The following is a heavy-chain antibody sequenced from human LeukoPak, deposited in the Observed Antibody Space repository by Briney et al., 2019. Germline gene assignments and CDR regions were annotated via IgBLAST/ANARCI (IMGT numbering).Heavy chain of an antibody. V-gene: IGHV4-39*01. D-gene: IGHD3-9*01. CDR3: ATELRYSDWLFPNYFDS. CDR1: GGSISRTGYY. Sequence: SETLSLTCTVSGGSISRTGYYWGWIRQPPGKGLEWIGSIYHTGTTYYSSSLKSRVTISVDTSKNQFSLKLTSVTAADTAVYFCATELRYSDWLFPNYFDSWGQGTLVTVSS. CDR2: IYHTGTT. J-gene: IGHJ4*02.